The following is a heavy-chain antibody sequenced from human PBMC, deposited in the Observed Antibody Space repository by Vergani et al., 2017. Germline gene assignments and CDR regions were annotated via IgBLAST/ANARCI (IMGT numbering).Heavy chain of an antibody. D-gene: IGHD4-17*01. V-gene: IGHV1-69*01. J-gene: IGHJ6*03. CDR1: GGTFSSYA. CDR2: IIPIFGTA. Sequence: QVQLVQSGAEVKQPGSSVKVSCKASGGTFSSYAISWVRQAPGQGLEWMGGIIPIFGTANYAQKFQGRVTITADESTSTAYMELSSLRSEDTAVYYCARGRLVTTVTTGGYSDYYMDVWGKXP. CDR3: ARGRLVTTVTTGGYSDYYMDV.